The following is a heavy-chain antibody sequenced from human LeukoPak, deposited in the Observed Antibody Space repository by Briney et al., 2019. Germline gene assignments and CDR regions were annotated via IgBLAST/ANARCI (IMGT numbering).Heavy chain of an antibody. CDR3: AKGKGDSSSWYQIDY. CDR1: GFTFSTYA. CDR2: ISYDGSNT. D-gene: IGHD6-13*01. J-gene: IGHJ4*02. V-gene: IGHV3-30-3*01. Sequence: GGSLRLSCAASGFTFSTYAMHWVRQAPGKGLEWVAVISYDGSNTYSADSVKGRFTISRDNSKNTLYLQMNSLRAEDTAVYYCAKGKGDSSSWYQIDYWGQGTLVTVSS.